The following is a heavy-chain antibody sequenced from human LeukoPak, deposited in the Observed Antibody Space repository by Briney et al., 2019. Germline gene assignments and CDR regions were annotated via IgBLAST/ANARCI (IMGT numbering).Heavy chain of an antibody. D-gene: IGHD5-24*01. CDR3: ARDLGDGYNLH. J-gene: IGHJ1*01. V-gene: IGHV3-21*01. CDR1: GFTFSSYS. CDR2: ISSSSSYI. Sequence: GGSLRLSCAASGFTFSSYSMNWVRQAPGKGLEWASSISSSSSYIYYADSVKGRFTISRDNAKNSLYLQMNSLRAGDTAVYYCARDLGDGYNLHWGQGTLVTVSS.